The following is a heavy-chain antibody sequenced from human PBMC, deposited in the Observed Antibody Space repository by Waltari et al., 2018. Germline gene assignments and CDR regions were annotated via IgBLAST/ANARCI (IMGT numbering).Heavy chain of an antibody. CDR1: GGSISSYY. CDR2: IYYGGST. V-gene: IGHV4-59*01. CDR3: ARAGYYDFWSGYYFDY. Sequence: QVQLQESGPGLVKPSETLSLTCTVSGGSISSYYWSWIRQPPGKGLEWIGYIYYGGSTNYNPSLKSRVTISVDTSKNQFSLKLSSVTAADTAVYYCARAGYYDFWSGYYFDYWGQGTLVTVSS. J-gene: IGHJ4*02. D-gene: IGHD3-3*01.